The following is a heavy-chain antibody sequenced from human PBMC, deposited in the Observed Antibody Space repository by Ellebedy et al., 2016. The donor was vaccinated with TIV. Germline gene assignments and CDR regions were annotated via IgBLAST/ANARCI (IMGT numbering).Heavy chain of an antibody. V-gene: IGHV2-70*11. CDR3: ARTQKAAGTFDY. CDR1: GFSLSTSGMC. Sequence: SGPTLVKPTQTLTLTCSFSGFSLSTSGMCVSWIRQPPGKALEWLARIDWDDDKYYSTSLKTRLTISQDTSKNQVVLTMTNMDPVDTATYYCARTQKAAGTFDYWGQGTLVTVSS. D-gene: IGHD6-13*01. J-gene: IGHJ4*02. CDR2: IDWDDDK.